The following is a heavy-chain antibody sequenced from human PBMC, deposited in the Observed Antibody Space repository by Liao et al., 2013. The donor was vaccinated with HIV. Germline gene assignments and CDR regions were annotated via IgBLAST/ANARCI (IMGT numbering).Heavy chain of an antibody. CDR3: ARDLGAGYMDV. CDR2: IYTSGST. J-gene: IGHJ6*03. V-gene: IGHV4-61*02. D-gene: IGHD3-16*01. CDR1: GGSISSGSHY. Sequence: QVQLQESGPGLVKASQTLTLTCSVSGGSISSGSHYWSWIRQPVGKGLEWIGRIYTSGSTDSKPSLRSRVTMSVDTSKNEVSLKLKSVTAADTAIYYCARDLGAGYMDVWGKGTTVTVSS.